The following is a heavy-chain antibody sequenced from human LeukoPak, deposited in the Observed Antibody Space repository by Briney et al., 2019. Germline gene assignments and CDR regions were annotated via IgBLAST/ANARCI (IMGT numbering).Heavy chain of an antibody. D-gene: IGHD2-15*01. CDR2: IYYSGST. Sequence: KPSGTLSLPCTVSGGSLSSFYRGWIRPPPREGPGWVWYIYYSGSTNCNPSLKSRVTTSVDTSKNQFSLKLSSVTAADTAVYYCARDQSDYSIAFDIWGQGTMVTVSS. J-gene: IGHJ3*02. CDR3: ARDQSDYSIAFDI. CDR1: GGSLSSFY. V-gene: IGHV4-59*01.